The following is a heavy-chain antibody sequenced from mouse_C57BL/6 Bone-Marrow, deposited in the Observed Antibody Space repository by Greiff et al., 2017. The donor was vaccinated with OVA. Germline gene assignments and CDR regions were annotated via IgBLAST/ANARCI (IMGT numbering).Heavy chain of an antibody. CDR3: ARRGGSGPLYYFDY. CDR2: ILPSIGRT. V-gene: IGHV15-2*01. J-gene: IGHJ2*01. Sequence: VQLVESGSELRSPGSSVKLSCKDFDSEVFPIAYMSWVRQKPGHGFEWIGGILPSIGRTIYGEKFEDKATLDADTLSNTAYLELNSLTSEDSAIYYCARRGGSGPLYYFDYWGQGTTLTVSS. D-gene: IGHD3-2*02. CDR1: DSEVFPIAY.